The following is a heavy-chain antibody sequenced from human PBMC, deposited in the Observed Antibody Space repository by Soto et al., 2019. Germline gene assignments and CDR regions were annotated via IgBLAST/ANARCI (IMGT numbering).Heavy chain of an antibody. J-gene: IGHJ6*02. D-gene: IGHD6-19*01. CDR2: ISWDGGST. CDR1: GFTFDDYT. Sequence: GGSLRLSCAASGFTFDDYTMHWVRQAPGKGLEWVSLISWDGGSTYYADSVKGRFTISRDNSKNSLYLQMNSLRTEDTALYYCAKDGIAVAGNYYYYGMDVWGQGTTVTVSS. CDR3: AKDGIAVAGNYYYYGMDV. V-gene: IGHV3-43*01.